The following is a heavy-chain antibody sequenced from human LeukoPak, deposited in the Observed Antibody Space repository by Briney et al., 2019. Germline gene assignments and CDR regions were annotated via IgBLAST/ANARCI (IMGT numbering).Heavy chain of an antibody. J-gene: IGHJ5*02. Sequence: ASVKVSCKASGYTFSSYGISWVRQAPGQGLEWLGWISAYNGNRNYAQKLQGRVTMTTDTSTSTAYMELRSLRSDDTAVYYCAREVGGSGMLSWFDPWGQGTLVTVSS. D-gene: IGHD3-10*01. CDR2: ISAYNGNR. V-gene: IGHV1-18*01. CDR1: GYTFSSYG. CDR3: AREVGGSGMLSWFDP.